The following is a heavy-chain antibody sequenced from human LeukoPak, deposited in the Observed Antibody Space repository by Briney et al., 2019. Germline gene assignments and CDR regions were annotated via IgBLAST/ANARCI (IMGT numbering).Heavy chain of an antibody. CDR1: GFTFSSYS. Sequence: GGSLRLSCAASGFTFSSYSMNWVRQAPGKGLEWVSSVSSSSSYIYYADSVKGRFTISRDNAKNSLYLQMNSLRAEDTAVYYCARDGSSEDYYYYYMDVWGKGTTVTASS. J-gene: IGHJ6*03. CDR2: VSSSSSYI. CDR3: ARDGSSEDYYYYYMDV. V-gene: IGHV3-21*01. D-gene: IGHD1-26*01.